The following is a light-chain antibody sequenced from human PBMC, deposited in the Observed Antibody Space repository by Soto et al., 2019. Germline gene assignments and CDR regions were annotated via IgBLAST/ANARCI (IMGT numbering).Light chain of an antibody. CDR3: ATWDGSLPGEV. V-gene: IGLV1-51*01. J-gene: IGLJ2*01. CDR2: DNN. Sequence: QSVLTQSPSVSAAPGQKVTISCSGSSSNIGNNYVSWYQQVPGTAPKLLIYDNNKRPSGIPDRFSGSKSGTSGTLDITGLQTGAEADYYCATWDGSLPGEVFGGGTKLTVL. CDR1: SSNIGNNY.